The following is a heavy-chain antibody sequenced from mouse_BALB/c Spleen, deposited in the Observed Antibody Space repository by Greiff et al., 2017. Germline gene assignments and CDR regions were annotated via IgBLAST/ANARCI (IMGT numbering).Heavy chain of an antibody. CDR2: INPSSGYT. Sequence: QVQLQQSAAELARPGASVKMSCKASGYTFTSYTMHWVKQRPGQGLEWIGYINPSSGYTEYNQKFKDKTTLTADKSSSTAYMQLSSLTSEDSAVYYCARSNYRYDRYFDVWGAGTTVTVSS. J-gene: IGHJ1*01. D-gene: IGHD2-14*01. V-gene: IGHV1-4*02. CDR3: ARSNYRYDRYFDV. CDR1: GYTFTSYT.